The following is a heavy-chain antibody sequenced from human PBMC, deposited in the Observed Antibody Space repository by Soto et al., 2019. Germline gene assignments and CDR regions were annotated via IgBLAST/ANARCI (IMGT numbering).Heavy chain of an antibody. Sequence: SETLSLTCPVSGGSISSSNWWSWVSQPPGKGLEWIGEIYHSGSTYYNMSLKSRVTISVDKSNNQFSLKLTSMTAADSAVYYCARVGYTSGHYFDYWGQGTLVTVSS. CDR3: ARVGYTSGHYFDY. CDR1: GGSISSSNW. V-gene: IGHV4-4*02. J-gene: IGHJ4*02. D-gene: IGHD5-18*01. CDR2: IYHSGST.